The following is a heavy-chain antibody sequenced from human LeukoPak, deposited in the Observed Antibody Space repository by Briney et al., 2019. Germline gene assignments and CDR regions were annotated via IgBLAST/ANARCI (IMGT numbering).Heavy chain of an antibody. CDR1: GFTFSSYS. CDR2: INHSGST. CDR3: ARRYYSNYRGYWFDP. D-gene: IGHD4-11*01. J-gene: IGHJ5*02. V-gene: IGHV4-34*01. Sequence: PGGSLRLSCAASGFTFSSYSMNWIRQPPGKGLEWIGEINHSGSTNYNPSLKSRVTISVDTSKNQFSLKLSSVTAADTAVYYCARRYYSNYRGYWFDPWGQGTLVTVSS.